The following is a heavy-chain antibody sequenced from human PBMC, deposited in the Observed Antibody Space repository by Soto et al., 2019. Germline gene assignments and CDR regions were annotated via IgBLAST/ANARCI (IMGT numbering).Heavy chain of an antibody. CDR2: TWYDGSNK. J-gene: IGHJ4*02. V-gene: IGHV3-33*01. Sequence: GGSLRLSCAASGFTFSSYGMHWVRQAPGKGLEWVAVTWYDGSNKYYADSVKGRFTISRDNSKNTLYLQMNSLRAEDTAVYYCARDRSAGVVITTTDYWGQGTLVTVSS. D-gene: IGHD3-22*01. CDR3: ARDRSAGVVITTTDY. CDR1: GFTFSSYG.